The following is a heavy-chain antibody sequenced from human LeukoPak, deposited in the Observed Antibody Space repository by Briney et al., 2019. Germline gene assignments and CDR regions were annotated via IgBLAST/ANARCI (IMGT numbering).Heavy chain of an antibody. CDR1: GFTFSSYS. CDR3: ARESKTGFDY. V-gene: IGHV3-7*01. J-gene: IGHJ4*02. D-gene: IGHD1-1*01. Sequence: PGGSLRLSCAASGFTFSSYSMNWVRQAPGKGLEWVANIKQDGSEKYYVDSVKGRFTISRDNAKNSLYLQMNSLRAEDTAVYYCARESKTGFDYWGQGTLVTVSS. CDR2: IKQDGSEK.